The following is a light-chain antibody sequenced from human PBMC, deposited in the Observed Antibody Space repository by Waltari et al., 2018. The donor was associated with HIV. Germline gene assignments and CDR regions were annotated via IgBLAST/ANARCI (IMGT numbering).Light chain of an antibody. CDR1: SGSIGTNS. V-gene: IGLV6-57*02. Sequence: NFMLTQPHSVSESPGKTVTIPCTGSSGSIGTNSVQWNQQRPGRAPTTVIYEDNRRPSGVPDRFSGSIDSSSNSASLTISGLKTEDEADYYCQSYDSTNHVVFGGGTKLTVL. CDR3: QSYDSTNHVV. J-gene: IGLJ2*01. CDR2: EDN.